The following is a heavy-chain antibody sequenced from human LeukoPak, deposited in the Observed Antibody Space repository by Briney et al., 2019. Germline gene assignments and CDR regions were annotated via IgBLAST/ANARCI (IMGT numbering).Heavy chain of an antibody. V-gene: IGHV3-49*04. CDR1: GFTFGDYA. CDR3: TRALEAGVVRGLITGYYFDY. D-gene: IGHD3-10*01. Sequence: GGSLRLSCTASGFTFGDYAMSWVRQAPGKGLEWVGFIRSKAYGGTTEYAASVKGRFTISRDDSKSIAYLQMNSLKTEDTAVYYCTRALEAGVVRGLITGYYFDYWGQGTLVTVSS. J-gene: IGHJ4*02. CDR2: IRSKAYGGTT.